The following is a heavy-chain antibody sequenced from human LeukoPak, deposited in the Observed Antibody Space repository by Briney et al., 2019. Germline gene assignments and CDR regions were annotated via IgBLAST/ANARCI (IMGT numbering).Heavy chain of an antibody. D-gene: IGHD6-13*01. V-gene: IGHV3-30*18. CDR2: ISYDGSTK. Sequence: GGSLRLSCAASGFIFRSSGMHWVRQAPGKGMEWVAVISYDGSTKYYADSVKGQFTISRDNSKNTLYLQMDSLRAEDTAVYYCAKAAAGTEYYFEYWGQGTLVTVS. CDR3: AKAAAGTEYYFEY. J-gene: IGHJ4*02. CDR1: GFIFRSSG.